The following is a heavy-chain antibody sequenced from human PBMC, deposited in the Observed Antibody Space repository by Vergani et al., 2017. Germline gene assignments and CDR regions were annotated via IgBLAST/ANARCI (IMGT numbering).Heavy chain of an antibody. D-gene: IGHD5-18*01. CDR2: IHQSGST. Sequence: QVQLQESGPGLVKPSETLSLTCSVSGGSISSNFWSWVRRPPGKGLEWIGYIHQSGSTYYNPSLKSRVTISVDTSKNQFSLKLSSVTAADTAVYYCARSDRRGYSYGPPDYWGQGTLVTVSS. J-gene: IGHJ4*02. CDR3: ARSDRRGYSYGPPDY. V-gene: IGHV4-59*12. CDR1: GGSISSNF.